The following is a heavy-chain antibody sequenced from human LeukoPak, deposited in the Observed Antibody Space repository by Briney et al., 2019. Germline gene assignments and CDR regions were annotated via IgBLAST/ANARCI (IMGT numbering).Heavy chain of an antibody. V-gene: IGHV4-38-2*02. CDR1: GYSISSGYY. J-gene: IGHJ4*02. Sequence: SETLSLTCTVSGYSISSGYYWGWIRQPPGKGLEWIGSIYHSGSTYYNPSLKSRVTISVDTSKNQFSLKLNSVTAADTAVYYCAKRGDFWSGYLFDYWGQGTLVTVSS. CDR3: AKRGDFWSGYLFDY. CDR2: IYHSGST. D-gene: IGHD3-3*01.